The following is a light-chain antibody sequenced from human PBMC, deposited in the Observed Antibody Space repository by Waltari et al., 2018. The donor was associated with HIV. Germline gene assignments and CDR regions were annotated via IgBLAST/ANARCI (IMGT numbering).Light chain of an antibody. CDR2: DVS. J-gene: IGLJ1*01. V-gene: IGLV2-11*01. Sequence: QSALTQPRSVSGSPGQSVTISCTGTSSDVGDYNSVSWYQQHPGKAPKLMIYDVSKWPSGVPDRFSASKSGITASLTISGLQAEDEADYYCCSYAGTYTYVFGTGTKVTVL. CDR1: SSDVGDYNS. CDR3: CSYAGTYTYV.